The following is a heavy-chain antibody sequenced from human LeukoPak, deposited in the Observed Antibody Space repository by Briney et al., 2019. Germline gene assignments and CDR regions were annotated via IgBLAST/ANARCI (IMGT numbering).Heavy chain of an antibody. J-gene: IGHJ4*02. CDR2: ISSSSSTI. CDR1: GFTFSSYS. CDR3: AKARGNQCFDY. D-gene: IGHD4-23*01. V-gene: IGHV3-48*01. Sequence: GGSLRLSCAASGFTFSSYSMNWVRQAPGKGLEWVSYISSSSSTIYYADSVKGRFTISRDNSKNTLYLQMNSLRAEDTAVYYCAKARGNQCFDYWGQGTLVTASS.